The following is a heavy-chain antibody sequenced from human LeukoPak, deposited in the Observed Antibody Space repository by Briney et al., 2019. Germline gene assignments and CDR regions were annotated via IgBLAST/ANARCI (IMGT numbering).Heavy chain of an antibody. D-gene: IGHD1-26*01. J-gene: IGHJ3*02. CDR2: IKGDGSSP. Sequence: GGSLRLSCAASGFTFSSHWMHWVRQAPGKGLVWVSRIKGDGSSPTYADSVKGRFTISRDNAKNTLYLQMNGLRAEDTAVYYCVRVRPRVGATNDAFDIWGQGTMVTVSA. V-gene: IGHV3-74*01. CDR1: GFTFSSHW. CDR3: VRVRPRVGATNDAFDI.